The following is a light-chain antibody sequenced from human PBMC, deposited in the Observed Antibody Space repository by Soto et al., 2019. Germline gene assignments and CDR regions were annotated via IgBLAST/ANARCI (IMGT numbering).Light chain of an antibody. CDR2: GAS. CDR1: QSVDIN. V-gene: IGKV3-15*01. CDR3: QHRSNWPQT. Sequence: EIVLTQSPATLSVSPGERVTLSCRASQSVDINLAWYQQKPGQAPRLLIYGASTRAIDMPGRFSGRGSGTEFTLTISSLEPEDFAVYYCQHRSNWPQTFGQGTKV. J-gene: IGKJ1*01.